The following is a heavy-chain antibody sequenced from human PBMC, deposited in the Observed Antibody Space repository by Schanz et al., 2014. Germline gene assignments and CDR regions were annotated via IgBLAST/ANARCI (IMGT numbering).Heavy chain of an antibody. J-gene: IGHJ4*02. Sequence: VRLVESGGGLVQPGGSLRLSCAASTFTFSSDWMSWVRQAPGKGLEWVANIKEDGSVKDYVDSVEGRFTISRDNAKRSLFLQMNSLRVEDTAVYFCVSQTGSPNYWGEGTLVTVSS. D-gene: IGHD6-13*01. V-gene: IGHV3-7*02. CDR1: TFTFSSDW. CDR2: IKEDGSVK. CDR3: VSQTGSPNY.